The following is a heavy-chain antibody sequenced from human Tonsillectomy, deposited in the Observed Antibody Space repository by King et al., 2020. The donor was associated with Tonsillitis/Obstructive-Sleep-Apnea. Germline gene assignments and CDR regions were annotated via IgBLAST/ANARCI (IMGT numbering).Heavy chain of an antibody. CDR2: IRPAGDT. V-gene: IGHV3-13*04. J-gene: IGHJ2*01. Sequence: VQLVESGGGLVQPGGSLRLSCAASGFTFSSHDMHWVRQVTGKGLEWVSAIRPAGDTSYPGSVKGRLTISRENAKNSVYLQMNSLTAGDTAVYYCARELWAGGNWYFDLWGRGTLVTVSS. D-gene: IGHD3-16*01. CDR3: ARELWAGGNWYFDL. CDR1: GFTFSSHD.